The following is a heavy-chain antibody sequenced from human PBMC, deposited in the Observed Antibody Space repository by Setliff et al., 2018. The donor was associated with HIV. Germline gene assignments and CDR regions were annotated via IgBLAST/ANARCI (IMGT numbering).Heavy chain of an antibody. D-gene: IGHD2-15*01. Sequence: GSLRLSCAASGLSFSDHYMDWVRQAPGRGQEWVGYITYDESHQFYPDSLKGRFTISRDNSKNTLYLQMNSLRPEDTALYYCAKVRALTYCRGDSCYCFDYWGQGTLVTVSS. CDR3: AKVRALTYCRGDSCYCFDY. J-gene: IGHJ4*02. CDR1: GLSFSDHY. CDR2: ITYDESHQ. V-gene: IGHV3-30*02.